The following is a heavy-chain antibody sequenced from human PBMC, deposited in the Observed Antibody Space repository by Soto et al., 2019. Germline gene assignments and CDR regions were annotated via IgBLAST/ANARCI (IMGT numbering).Heavy chain of an antibody. CDR2: IYYSGST. Sequence: SETLSLTWTVSGGSISSYYWSWIRQPPGEGLEWMGYIYYSGSTNYNPSLKSRVTISIDTSKNQFSRKLSSVTAASTAVYYCARTTGYSRSAAYYYYYGMDVWGQGTTVTVSS. V-gene: IGHV4-59*01. CDR1: GGSISSYY. D-gene: IGHD6-6*01. CDR3: ARTTGYSRSAAYYYYYGMDV. J-gene: IGHJ6*02.